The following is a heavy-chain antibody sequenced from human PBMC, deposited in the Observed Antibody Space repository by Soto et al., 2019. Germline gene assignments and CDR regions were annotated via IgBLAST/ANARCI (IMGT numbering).Heavy chain of an antibody. CDR2: IYYSGST. J-gene: IGHJ4*02. V-gene: IGHV4-59*01. CDR3: ARVYAYYFDY. Sequence: SETLSLTCTVSGGTISSWYWSWIRQPPGKGLEWIGYIYYSGSTNCNPSLKSRVTISVDTSKNQFSLKLSSVTAADTAVYYCARVYAYYFDYWGQGTLVTVSS. CDR1: GGTISSWY. D-gene: IGHD2-8*01.